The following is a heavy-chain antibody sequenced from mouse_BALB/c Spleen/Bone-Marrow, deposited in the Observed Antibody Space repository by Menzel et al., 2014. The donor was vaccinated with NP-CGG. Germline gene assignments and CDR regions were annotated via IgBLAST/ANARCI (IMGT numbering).Heavy chain of an antibody. CDR2: ISDGGSYT. V-gene: IGHV5-4*02. J-gene: IGHJ4*01. CDR3: AREVSMDY. Sequence: EVKLVESGGGLVKPGGSLKLSYAASGFTFSDYYMYWVRQTPEKRLEWVATISDGGSYTYYPDSVKGRFTISRDNAKNNLFLQLSSLKSEDTAMYYCAREVSMDYWGQGTSVTVSS. CDR1: GFTFSDYY.